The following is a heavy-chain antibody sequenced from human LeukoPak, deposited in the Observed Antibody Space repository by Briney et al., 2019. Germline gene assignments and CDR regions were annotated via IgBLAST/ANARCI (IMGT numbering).Heavy chain of an antibody. CDR1: GGSISSYY. V-gene: IGHV4-59*01. CDR2: IYYSGST. D-gene: IGHD4-17*01. CDR3: ARVTTVTGYYYYYYMDV. Sequence: SETLSLTCTVSGGSISSYYWSWIRQPPGKGLEWIGYIYYSGSTNYNPSLKSRVTISVDTSKNQFSLKLSSVTAADTAVYDCARVTTVTGYYYYYYMDVWGKGTTVTVSS. J-gene: IGHJ6*03.